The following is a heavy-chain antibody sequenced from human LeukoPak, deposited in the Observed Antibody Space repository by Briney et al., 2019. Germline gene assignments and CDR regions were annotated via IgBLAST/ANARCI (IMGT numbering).Heavy chain of an antibody. Sequence: ASVKVSCKASGYTFTGYHIHWVRQAPGQGLEWMGRINPYSGDTNFAQKFQGRVTMTRDTSITTAYMDLSSLTPDDTAVYFCARDQGSLTRSWYTGYWGQGTRVTVSS. D-gene: IGHD6-13*01. CDR2: INPYSGDT. J-gene: IGHJ4*02. CDR3: ARDQGSLTRSWYTGY. CDR1: GYTFTGYH. V-gene: IGHV1-2*06.